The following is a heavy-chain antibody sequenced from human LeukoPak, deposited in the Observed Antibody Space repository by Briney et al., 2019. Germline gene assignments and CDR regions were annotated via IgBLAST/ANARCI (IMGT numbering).Heavy chain of an antibody. Sequence: GGSLRLSCAASGFTFSSYSMNWVRQAPGKGLEWVSSISSSSYIYYADSVKGRFTISRDNAKNSLYLQMNSLRAEDTAVYYCARDRSSSWRQYYYYYYGMDVWGQGTTVTVSS. J-gene: IGHJ6*02. CDR1: GFTFSSYS. V-gene: IGHV3-21*01. CDR3: ARDRSSSWRQYYYYYYGMDV. D-gene: IGHD6-13*01. CDR2: ISSSSYI.